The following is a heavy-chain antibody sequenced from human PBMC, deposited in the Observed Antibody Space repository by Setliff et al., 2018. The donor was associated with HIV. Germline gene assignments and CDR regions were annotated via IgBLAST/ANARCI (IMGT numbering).Heavy chain of an antibody. CDR1: GGTFSNYG. J-gene: IGHJ4*02. V-gene: IGHV1-2*06. CDR2: INPNTGDT. Sequence: ASVKVSCKASGGTFSNYGFAWVRQAPGQGLEWMGRINPNTGDTNFAQMFQDRVTMTRDTSIATAYMELKRLKSDDTAVYYCARVSEFFASGSYYNPYFDLWGQGTLVTVSS. D-gene: IGHD3-10*01. CDR3: ARVSEFFASGSYYNPYFDL.